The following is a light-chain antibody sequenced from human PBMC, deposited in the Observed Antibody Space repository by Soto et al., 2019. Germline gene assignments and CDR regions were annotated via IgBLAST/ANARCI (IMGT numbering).Light chain of an antibody. CDR1: QSINGN. CDR2: ATS. CDR3: QQYNNWPPVT. Sequence: EIVMTQSPAILSVSPGERATLSCRASQSINGNLAWYQRKPGQAPRLLMYATSVRATGIPARFSGSGSGTEFTLTISSLQSEDFAVYYCQQYNNWPPVTFGPGTKVDIK. J-gene: IGKJ3*01. V-gene: IGKV3-15*01.